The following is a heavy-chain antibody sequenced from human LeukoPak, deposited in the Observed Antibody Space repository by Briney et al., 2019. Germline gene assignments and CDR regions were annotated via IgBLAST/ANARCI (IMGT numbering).Heavy chain of an antibody. V-gene: IGHV4-59*11. CDR1: GGPIISHY. CDR3: VRDALEGYYSYYYMDV. Sequence: TPSETLSLTCSVSGGPIISHYWSWIRQPPGKGLEWIGYISNSGSTDYNPSLRSRVTISINTSKNQFSLKLTSVTAADSAVYYCVRDALEGYYSYYYMDVGGRGTTVTVSS. CDR2: ISNSGST. J-gene: IGHJ6*03. D-gene: IGHD1-1*01.